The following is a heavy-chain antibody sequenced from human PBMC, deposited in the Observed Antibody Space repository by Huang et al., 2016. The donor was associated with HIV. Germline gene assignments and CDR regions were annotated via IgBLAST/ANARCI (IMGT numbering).Heavy chain of an antibody. V-gene: IGHV3-30-3*01. CDR1: GFTFSSYA. CDR2: ISYDGSNK. J-gene: IGHJ4*02. CDR3: ARGSRSNGVSSFDY. Sequence: QVQLVESGGGVVQPGRSLRLSCAASGFTFSSYAMHWVRQGPGKGQEWVAVISYDGSNKYYSDSVKGRFTISRDNSKNTLYLQMNSLRAEDTAVYYCARGSRSNGVSSFDYWGQGTLVTVSS. D-gene: IGHD2-8*01.